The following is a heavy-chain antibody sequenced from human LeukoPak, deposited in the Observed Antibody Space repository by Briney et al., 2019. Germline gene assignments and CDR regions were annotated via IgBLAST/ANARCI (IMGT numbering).Heavy chain of an antibody. Sequence: PSETLSLTCTVSGGSISSYYWSWIRQPPGKGLEWNGYVYYSVSTNYNPSLKSRVTISVDPSKNQFSLKLSSVTAADTAVYYCARDGYSSMVRGASPYYFDYWGQGTLVTVSS. CDR2: VYYSVST. J-gene: IGHJ4*02. V-gene: IGHV4-59*01. CDR1: GGSISSYY. D-gene: IGHD3-10*01. CDR3: ARDGYSSMVRGASPYYFDY.